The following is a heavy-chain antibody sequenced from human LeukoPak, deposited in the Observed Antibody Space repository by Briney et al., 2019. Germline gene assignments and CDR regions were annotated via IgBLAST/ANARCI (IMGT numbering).Heavy chain of an antibody. CDR1: GGSFSGYY. CDR3: AGGITGTTPYYFDY. D-gene: IGHD1-7*01. V-gene: IGHV4-34*01. J-gene: IGHJ4*02. Sequence: SETLSLTCAVYGGSFSGYYWSWIRQPPGKGLVWIGEINHSGSTNYNPSLKSRVTISVDTSKNQFSLKLSSVTAADTAVYYCAGGITGTTPYYFDYWGQGTLVTVSS. CDR2: INHSGST.